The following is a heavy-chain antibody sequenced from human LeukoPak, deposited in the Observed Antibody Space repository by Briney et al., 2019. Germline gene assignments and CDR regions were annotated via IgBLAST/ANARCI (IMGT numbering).Heavy chain of an antibody. CDR2: IKQGGREI. Sequence: GGSLRLSCVASEFTFSSYWMSWVRQAPGRGLEWVANIKQGGREIYYVDSVKGRFTISRDNAKKSLCLQMNSLRAEDTAVYYCARSYSRFDYWGQGTLVTVSS. CDR3: ARSYSRFDY. V-gene: IGHV3-7*01. D-gene: IGHD6-13*01. J-gene: IGHJ4*02. CDR1: EFTFSSYW.